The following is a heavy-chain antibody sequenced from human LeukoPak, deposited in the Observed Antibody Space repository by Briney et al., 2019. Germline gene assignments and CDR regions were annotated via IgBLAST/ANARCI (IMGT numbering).Heavy chain of an antibody. Sequence: SETLSLTCSVSGGSFTSSSYYWGWIRQPPGKGLEWIGSIYYDGNTYYNPSLKSQVTISVDTSKNQFSLKLTSVTAADTAVYYCARELYSGSYPDAFDIWGQGTLVTVSS. CDR2: IYYDGNT. D-gene: IGHD1-26*01. CDR3: ARELYSGSYPDAFDI. V-gene: IGHV4-39*07. CDR1: GGSFTSSSYY. J-gene: IGHJ3*02.